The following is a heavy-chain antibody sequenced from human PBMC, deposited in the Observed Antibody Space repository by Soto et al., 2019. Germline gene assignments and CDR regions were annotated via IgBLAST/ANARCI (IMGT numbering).Heavy chain of an antibody. CDR3: ARVVYALSGDYFDL. D-gene: IGHD2-8*02. CDR1: GDSVARKSAT. V-gene: IGHV6-1*01. Sequence: SQTLSVSCAVSGDSVARKSATCNWIGQCPSRGREGRGRTYYTSKGYNAYALSVKSRITINRDTSKNQFYLQLRSVTPEDTAVYYSARVVYALSGDYFDLWGQGTMVTVSS. CDR2: TYYTSKGYN. J-gene: IGHJ3*01.